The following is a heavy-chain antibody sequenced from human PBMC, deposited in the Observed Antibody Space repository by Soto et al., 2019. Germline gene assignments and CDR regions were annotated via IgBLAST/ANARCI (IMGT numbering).Heavy chain of an antibody. J-gene: IGHJ4*02. CDR1: GYSFTIYW. CDR3: ARQGYCSTTACSPVDY. Sequence: GESLKISCKGSGYSFTIYWIGWVRQMPVKGLEWLGSIYPGDSHTRYSPSFQGQVTISADKPISTAYLQWNSLTASATDIYYCARQGYCSTTACSPVDYWGQGTLVTVSS. V-gene: IGHV5-51*01. D-gene: IGHD2-2*01. CDR2: IYPGDSHT.